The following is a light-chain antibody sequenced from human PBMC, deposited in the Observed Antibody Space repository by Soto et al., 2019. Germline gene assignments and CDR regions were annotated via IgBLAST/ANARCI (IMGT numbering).Light chain of an antibody. Sequence: EIVMTQSPATLSVSPGERATLSCRASQSVSSNLAWYQQKPGQAPRLLIYGASTRATGIPARFSGSGSGTEFTLTISSLQSEDLALYYCQQYNNWPPWTFGQGTKVEIK. V-gene: IGKV3-15*01. CDR1: QSVSSN. CDR2: GAS. CDR3: QQYNNWPPWT. J-gene: IGKJ1*01.